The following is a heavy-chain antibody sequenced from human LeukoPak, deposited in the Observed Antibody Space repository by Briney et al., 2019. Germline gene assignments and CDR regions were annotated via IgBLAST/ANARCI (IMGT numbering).Heavy chain of an antibody. Sequence: GGSLRLSCAASGFNFSGYAMSWVRQAPGKGLEWVSVIYSGGSTHYADSVKGRFIISRDNSKNTVYLQMNSLRAEDTAVYYCARMNDYGDYLRYWGQGTLVTVSS. D-gene: IGHD4-17*01. CDR3: ARMNDYGDYLRY. CDR2: IYSGGST. J-gene: IGHJ4*02. CDR1: GFNFSGYA. V-gene: IGHV3-53*01.